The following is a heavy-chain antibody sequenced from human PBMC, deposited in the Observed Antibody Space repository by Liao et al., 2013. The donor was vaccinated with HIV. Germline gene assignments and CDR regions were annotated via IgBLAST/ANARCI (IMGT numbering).Heavy chain of an antibody. D-gene: IGHD3/OR15-3a*01. CDR1: GGSIISVATS. Sequence: QLQLQESGSGLLKPSQTLSLTCAVSGGSIISVATSWSWIRQPPGKGLEWIGYIFHTGSTFYNPSLRSRVSISIDTSKSQFYLKVSSVTAADTAVYYCARCWTGYYLVDYWGQGTLVTVSS. CDR2: IFHTGST. CDR3: ARCWTGYYLVDY. J-gene: IGHJ4*02. V-gene: IGHV4-30-2*01.